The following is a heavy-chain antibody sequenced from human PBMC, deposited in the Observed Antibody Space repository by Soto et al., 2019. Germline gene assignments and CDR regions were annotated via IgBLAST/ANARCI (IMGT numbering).Heavy chain of an antibody. CDR3: ARVASDYINTVDH. CDR1: GFTFNAYA. Sequence: EVQLLESGGGLVQPGGSLRLSCAASGFTFNAYAMTWVRQAPGKGLEWVSAIGGSGGNRYYAASVKGRFTISRDNSKDTVDRQMNRLRGEDTAVYYCARVASDYINTVDHWGQGILVTVYS. V-gene: IGHV3-23*01. CDR2: IGGSGGNR. D-gene: IGHD4-4*01. J-gene: IGHJ4*02.